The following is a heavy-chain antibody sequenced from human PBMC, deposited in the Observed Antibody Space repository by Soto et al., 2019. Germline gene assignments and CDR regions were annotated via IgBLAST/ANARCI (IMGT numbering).Heavy chain of an antibody. D-gene: IGHD6-13*01. Sequence: SETLSLTCTVSGGSITGGSISSTTYYWGWMRQPPGKGLEWIASFFIGGNTYYNPSLKSRVTTSVDTSKNQFSLQLSSVTATDTAVYYCARLAWGSSWYWFDPWGQGTLVTVSS. CDR1: GGSITGGSISSTTYY. J-gene: IGHJ5*02. V-gene: IGHV4-39*01. CDR3: ARLAWGSSWYWFDP. CDR2: FFIGGNT.